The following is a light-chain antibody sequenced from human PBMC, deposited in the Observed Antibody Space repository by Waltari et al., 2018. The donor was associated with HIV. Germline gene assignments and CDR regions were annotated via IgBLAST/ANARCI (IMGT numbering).Light chain of an antibody. Sequence: NFMLTQPHSVSESPGKTVTISCTGSGGSIASNYVQWYQQRPGSAPTTVIYEHNQRPSGVPDLFSGSIDSSSNSASLTISGLKTEDEADYYCQSYDSITWVFGGGTKLTVL. J-gene: IGLJ3*02. V-gene: IGLV6-57*02. CDR2: EHN. CDR3: QSYDSITWV. CDR1: GGSIASNY.